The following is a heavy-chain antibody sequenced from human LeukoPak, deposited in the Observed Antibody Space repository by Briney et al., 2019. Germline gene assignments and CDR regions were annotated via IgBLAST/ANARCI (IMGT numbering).Heavy chain of an antibody. J-gene: IGHJ6*02. D-gene: IGHD6-19*01. V-gene: IGHV7-4-1*02. CDR1: GYTFTSYA. CDR2: INTNTGNP. CDR3: ASEGAVAGNRYGMDV. Sequence: ASVKVSCKASGYTFTSYAMNWVRQAPGQGLEWMGWINTNTGNPTYAQGFTGRFVFSLDTSVSTAYLQISSLKAEDTAVYYCASEGAVAGNRYGMDVWGQGTTVTVSS.